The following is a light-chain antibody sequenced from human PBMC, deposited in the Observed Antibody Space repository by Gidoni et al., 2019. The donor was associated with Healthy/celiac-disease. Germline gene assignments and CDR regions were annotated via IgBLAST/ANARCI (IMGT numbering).Light chain of an antibody. V-gene: IGKV3-15*01. CDR2: GAS. CDR3: QQYNNWPQWT. J-gene: IGKJ1*01. CDR1: QSVSSN. Sequence: EIVMTQYPATLPVSPGERATLSCRASQSVSSNVAWYQQKPGQAPRLLIYGASTRATGSPARFSGSGSGTEFTLTISSLQSEDFAVYYCQQYNNWPQWTFGQGTKVEIK.